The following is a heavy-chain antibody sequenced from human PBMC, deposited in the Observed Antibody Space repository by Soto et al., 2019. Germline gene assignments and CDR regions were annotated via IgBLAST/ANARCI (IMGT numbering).Heavy chain of an antibody. Sequence: GGSLRLSCAASGFTFTRYSMNWVRQAPGKGLEWVSSISSTTNYINYADSVKGRFTISRDNAKNTLYLQMNILRVEDTAVYFCATAGNYRFDNWGLGTLVTVSS. CDR2: ISSTTNYI. D-gene: IGHD1-1*01. CDR3: ATAGNYRFDN. V-gene: IGHV3-21*01. CDR1: GFTFTRYS. J-gene: IGHJ4*02.